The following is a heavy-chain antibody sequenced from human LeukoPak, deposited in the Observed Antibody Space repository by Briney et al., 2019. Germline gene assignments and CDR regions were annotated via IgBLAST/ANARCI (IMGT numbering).Heavy chain of an antibody. CDR2: VDHTGST. V-gene: IGHV4-59*01. J-gene: IGHJ6*03. D-gene: IGHD1-26*01. CDR3: ARGGGLGAYYYYMDV. CDR1: DDSITMYY. Sequence: SETLSLTCTVSDDSITMYYWTWIRQPPGKGLEWIGYVDHTGSTKFNPSLNGRVSISRDTSKNQFSLKLRSVTAADTAVYYCARGGGLGAYYYYMDVWGKGTTVTISS.